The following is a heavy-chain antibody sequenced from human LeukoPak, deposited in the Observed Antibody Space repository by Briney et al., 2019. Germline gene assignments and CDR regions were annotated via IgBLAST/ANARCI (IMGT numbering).Heavy chain of an antibody. Sequence: GGSLRLSCAASGFTFSSYAVSWVRQAPGKGLEWVSAISGSGGSTYYADSVKGRFTISRDNSKNTLYLQMNSLRAEDTAVYYCAKADYYDSSGYLYYFDYWGQGTLVTVSS. D-gene: IGHD3-22*01. CDR1: GFTFSSYA. V-gene: IGHV3-23*01. J-gene: IGHJ4*02. CDR2: ISGSGGST. CDR3: AKADYYDSSGYLYYFDY.